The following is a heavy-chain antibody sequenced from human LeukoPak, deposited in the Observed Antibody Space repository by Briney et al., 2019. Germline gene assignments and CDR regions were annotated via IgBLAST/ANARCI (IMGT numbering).Heavy chain of an antibody. CDR2: IYYSGST. J-gene: IGHJ4*02. CDR1: GGSISSSSYY. V-gene: IGHV4-39*01. CDR3: ASSNPYYYDSSGYSDRSFDY. D-gene: IGHD3-22*01. Sequence: SETLSLTCTVSGGSISSSSYYWGWIRQPPGKGLEWIGSIYYSGSTYYNPSLKSRVTISVDTSKNQFSLKLSSVTAADTAVYYCASSNPYYYDSSGYSDRSFDYWGQGTLVTVSS.